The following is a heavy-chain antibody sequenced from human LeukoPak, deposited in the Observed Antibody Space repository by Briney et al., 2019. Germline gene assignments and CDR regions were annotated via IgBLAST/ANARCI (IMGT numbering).Heavy chain of an antibody. CDR3: ARTGIAAAATDDAFDI. J-gene: IGHJ3*02. V-gene: IGHV4-61*02. Sequence: SDTLSLTCTVSGGSISSGSYYWSWIRQPAGKGLEWIGRIYTSGSTNYNPSLKSRVTISVDTSKNQFSLKLSSVTAADTAVYYCARTGIAAAATDDAFDIWGQGTMVTVSS. CDR2: IYTSGST. D-gene: IGHD6-13*01. CDR1: GGSISSGSYY.